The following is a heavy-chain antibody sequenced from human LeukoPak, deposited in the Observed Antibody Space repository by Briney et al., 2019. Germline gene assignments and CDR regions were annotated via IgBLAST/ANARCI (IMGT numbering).Heavy chain of an antibody. CDR3: GKAEAGTYYFDY. CDR1: GFTFRSYA. J-gene: IGHJ4*02. CDR2: ILYDGSNQ. D-gene: IGHD6-19*01. Sequence: GGSLRLSCAASGFTFRSYAMHWVRQAPGKGLEWVGVILYDGSNQYYADSVKGRFTISRDNSKNTLYLQMSSLRVEDTAVYYCGKAEAGTYYFDYWGQGTLVTVSS. V-gene: IGHV3-30-3*01.